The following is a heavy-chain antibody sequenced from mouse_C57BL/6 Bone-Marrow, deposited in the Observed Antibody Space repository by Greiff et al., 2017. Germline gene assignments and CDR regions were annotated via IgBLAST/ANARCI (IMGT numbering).Heavy chain of an antibody. CDR1: GFNIKDDY. CDR3: SSFDGNYFDC. J-gene: IGHJ2*01. V-gene: IGHV14-4*01. CDR2: IDPEIGNY. Sequence: EVQGVESGAELVRPGASVKLSCTASGFNIKDDYIHWVQQRPEKGLEWIGWIDPEIGNYEYASKFQGKATITTDTSSNTAYLQLISLTSEDTAVYYCSSFDGNYFDCWGQGTPLTVAS. D-gene: IGHD2-3*01.